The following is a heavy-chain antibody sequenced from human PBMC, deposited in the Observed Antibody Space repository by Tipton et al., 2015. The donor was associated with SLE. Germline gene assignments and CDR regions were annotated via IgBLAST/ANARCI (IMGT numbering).Heavy chain of an antibody. Sequence: SLRLSCAASGFTFSSYSMNWVRQAPGKGLEWVSYISSSSSTIYYADSVKGRFTISRDNAKNSLYLQMNNLRAEDTAVYYCARDRTASGPAAFDIWGQGTMVTVSS. V-gene: IGHV3-48*04. J-gene: IGHJ3*02. CDR3: ARDRTASGPAAFDI. CDR1: GFTFSSYS. CDR2: ISSSSSTI. D-gene: IGHD1-1*01.